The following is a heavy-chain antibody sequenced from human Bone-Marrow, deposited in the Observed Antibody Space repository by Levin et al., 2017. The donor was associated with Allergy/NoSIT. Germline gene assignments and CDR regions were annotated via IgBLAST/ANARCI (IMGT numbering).Heavy chain of an antibody. J-gene: IGHJ4*02. CDR3: ARVFCSRTSCYSFDS. D-gene: IGHD2-2*01. V-gene: IGHV4-59*01. CDR2: IYNSGNT. CDR1: GGSISTYY. Sequence: SETLSLTCTVSGGSISTYYWSWIRQPPGKGLQWIGYIYNSGNTIYNPSLKSRVTVSVDTSKNKFSLKLSSVTAADSAVYYCARVFCSRTSCYSFDSWGQGTLVTVSS.